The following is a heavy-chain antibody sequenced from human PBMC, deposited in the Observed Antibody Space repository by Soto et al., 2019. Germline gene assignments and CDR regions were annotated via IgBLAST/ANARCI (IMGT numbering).Heavy chain of an antibody. Sequence: QVQLVESGGGVVQPGRSLRLSCAASVFTFSSYGMHWIRQAPGKGLEWVAVISYDGSNKYYADSVKGRFTISRDNSKNTLYLQMNSLRAEDTAVYYCATTVTTSYSDWYYYYGMDFWGQGTTVTVSS. D-gene: IGHD4-4*01. CDR1: VFTFSSYG. CDR3: ATTVTTSYSDWYYYYGMDF. J-gene: IGHJ6*02. CDR2: ISYDGSNK. V-gene: IGHV3-30*03.